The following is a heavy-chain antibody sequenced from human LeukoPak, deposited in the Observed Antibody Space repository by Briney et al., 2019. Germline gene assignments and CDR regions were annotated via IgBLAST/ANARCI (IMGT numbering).Heavy chain of an antibody. CDR1: GGSISSGDYY. D-gene: IGHD3-22*01. CDR2: IYYSGST. CDR3: ARGGDSSGYPLFDY. J-gene: IGHJ4*02. Sequence: PSQTLSLTCTVSGGSISSGDYYWSWIRQPPGKGLEWIGYIYYSGSTNYNPSLKSRVTISVDTSKNQFSLKLSSVTAADTAVYYCARGGDSSGYPLFDYWGQGTLVTVSS. V-gene: IGHV4-30-4*08.